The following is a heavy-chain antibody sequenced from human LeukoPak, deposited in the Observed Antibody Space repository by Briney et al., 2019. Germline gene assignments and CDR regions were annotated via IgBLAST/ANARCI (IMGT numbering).Heavy chain of an antibody. CDR1: GGSISSGSYY. V-gene: IGHV4-39*01. D-gene: IGHD6-13*01. Sequence: SETLSLTCTVSGGSISSGSYYWSWIRQPAGKGLEWIGSIYYSGSTYYNPSLKSRVTISVDTSKNQFSLKLSSVTAADTAVYYCARQNEEQLIFDYWGQGTLVTVSS. CDR2: IYYSGST. J-gene: IGHJ4*02. CDR3: ARQNEEQLIFDY.